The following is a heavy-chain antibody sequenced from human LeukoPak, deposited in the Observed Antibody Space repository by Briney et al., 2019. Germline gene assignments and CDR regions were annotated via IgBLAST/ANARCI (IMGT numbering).Heavy chain of an antibody. J-gene: IGHJ4*02. Sequence: PGGSLRLSYAASGFTFSSYSMSWVRQAPGKGLEWVANIKRDGSDKYYVGSVEGRFTISRDNDKNSLYLQMSSLRAEDTAIYYCARALYNRGWYPDYFDSWGQGALVTVSS. D-gene: IGHD6-19*01. V-gene: IGHV3-7*01. CDR2: IKRDGSDK. CDR1: GFTFSSYS. CDR3: ARALYNRGWYPDYFDS.